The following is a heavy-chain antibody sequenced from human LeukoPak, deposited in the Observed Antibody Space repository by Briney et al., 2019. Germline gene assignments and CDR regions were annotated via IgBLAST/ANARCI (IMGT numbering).Heavy chain of an antibody. CDR2: INPNSGGT. V-gene: IGHV1-2*02. J-gene: IGHJ4*02. Sequence: EASVKVSCKASGYTFTGYYMHWVQQAPGQGLEWMGWINPNSGGTNYAQKFQGRVTMTRDTSISTAYMELSRLRSDDTAVYYCARDSCSGGSCYPYYFDYWGQGTLVTVSS. CDR3: ARDSCSGGSCYPYYFDY. CDR1: GYTFTGYY. D-gene: IGHD2-15*01.